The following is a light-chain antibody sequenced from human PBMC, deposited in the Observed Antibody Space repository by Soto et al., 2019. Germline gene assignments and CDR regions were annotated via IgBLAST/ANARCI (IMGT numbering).Light chain of an antibody. CDR1: QTISSW. CDR3: QHYNSYSEA. V-gene: IGKV1-5*03. J-gene: IGKJ1*01. CDR2: KAS. Sequence: DIQMTHSPSTLSGSVGDRVTITCRASQTISSWLAWYQQKPGKAPKLLIYKASTLKSEVPSRFSGSGSGTEFTLTISSLQPDDFATYYCQHYNSYSEAFGQGTKVDI.